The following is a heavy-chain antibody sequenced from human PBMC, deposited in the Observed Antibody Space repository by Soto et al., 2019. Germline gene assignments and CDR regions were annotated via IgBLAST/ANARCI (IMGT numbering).Heavy chain of an antibody. J-gene: IGHJ4*02. CDR2: INYSGST. D-gene: IGHD5-18*01. CDR1: GGSISSYY. CDR3: ARHYGYGYARD. V-gene: IGHV4-59*08. Sequence: QVQLQESGPGLVKPSETLSLTCTVSGGSISSYYWSWIRQPPGKGLEWIGYINYSGSTNYNPSLKRRVTISVDTSKNQFSLKLSSVTAADTAVYYCARHYGYGYARDWGQGTQVTVSS.